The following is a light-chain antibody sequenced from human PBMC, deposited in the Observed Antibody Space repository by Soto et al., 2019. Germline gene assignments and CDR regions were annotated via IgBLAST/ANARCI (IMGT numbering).Light chain of an antibody. CDR1: QSVSSSY. Sequence: EIVLTQSPGTLSLSPGERATLSCRASQSVSSSYLTWYQQQPGQAPRLLIYGASSRATGIQDRFSGSGSGTDFALTISRLEPEALAVYYCQQYGGLPPYTFGRETKLAIQ. CDR2: GAS. CDR3: QQYGGLPPYT. J-gene: IGKJ2*01. V-gene: IGKV3-20*01.